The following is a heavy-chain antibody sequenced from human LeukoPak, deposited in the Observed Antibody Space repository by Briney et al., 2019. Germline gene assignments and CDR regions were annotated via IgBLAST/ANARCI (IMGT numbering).Heavy chain of an antibody. CDR1: GFTVSSNY. CDR3: ASALNYYDSSGYYGAFDI. Sequence: GGSLRLSCAASGFTVSSNYMSWVRQAPGKGLEWVSVIYSGGSTYYADSVKGRFTISRDNSKNTLYLQMNSLRAEDTAVYYCASALNYYDSSGYYGAFDIWGQGTMVTVSS. J-gene: IGHJ3*02. D-gene: IGHD3-22*01. V-gene: IGHV3-53*01. CDR2: IYSGGST.